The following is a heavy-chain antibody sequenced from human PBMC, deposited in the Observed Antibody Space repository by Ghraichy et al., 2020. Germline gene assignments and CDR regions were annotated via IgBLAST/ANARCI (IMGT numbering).Heavy chain of an antibody. Sequence: GGSLRLSCTASGFTFSNFWMSWVRQAPGRGLEWVANIKEDGGVKNSVDSVKGRFTISRDNAKNSLYLQMNGLRAEDTAVYYCARDRGSGAHDYWGQGTLVTVSS. D-gene: IGHD7-27*01. CDR1: GFTFSNFW. V-gene: IGHV3-7*01. CDR2: IKEDGGVK. J-gene: IGHJ4*02. CDR3: ARDRGSGAHDY.